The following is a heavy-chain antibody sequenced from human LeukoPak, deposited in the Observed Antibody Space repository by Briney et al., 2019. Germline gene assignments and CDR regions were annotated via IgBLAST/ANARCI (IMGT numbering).Heavy chain of an antibody. D-gene: IGHD3-10*01. V-gene: IGHV4-39*01. CDR3: ASDYYYGSGIFDY. CDR1: GGSISSSSYY. CDR2: IYYSGRT. J-gene: IGHJ4*02. Sequence: SETLSLTCTVSGGSISSSSYYWGWIRQPPGKGLEWIGSIYYSGRTYYNPSLKSRVTISVDTSKNQFSLKLSSVTAADTAVYYCASDYYYGSGIFDYWGQGTLVTVSS.